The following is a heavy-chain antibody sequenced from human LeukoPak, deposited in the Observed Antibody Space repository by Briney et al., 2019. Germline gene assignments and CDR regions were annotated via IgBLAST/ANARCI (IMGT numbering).Heavy chain of an antibody. CDR2: IWYDGSNK. D-gene: IGHD5-18*01. Sequence: GGSLRLSCGASGFTFSSYAMHWVRQAPGKGLEWVAVIWYDGSNKYYADSVKGRFTISRDNSKNTLYLQMNSLRAEDTAVYYCAKGDTAMVLDAFDIWGQGTMVTVSS. J-gene: IGHJ3*02. CDR1: GFTFSSYA. V-gene: IGHV3-33*06. CDR3: AKGDTAMVLDAFDI.